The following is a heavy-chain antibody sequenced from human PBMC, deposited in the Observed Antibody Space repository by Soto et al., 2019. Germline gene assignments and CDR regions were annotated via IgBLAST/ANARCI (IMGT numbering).Heavy chain of an antibody. V-gene: IGHV1-69*01. CDR1: GGTFSSYA. CDR3: ARLGTPYYSSSWGNWFDP. D-gene: IGHD6-13*01. Sequence: QVQLVQSGAEVKKPGSSVKVSCKASGGTFSSYAISWVRQAPGQGLEWMGGIIPIFGTANYAQKFQGRVTITADDSTSTAYMELSMLRSEDTAVYYCARLGTPYYSSSWGNWFDPWGQGTLVTVSS. CDR2: IIPIFGTA. J-gene: IGHJ5*02.